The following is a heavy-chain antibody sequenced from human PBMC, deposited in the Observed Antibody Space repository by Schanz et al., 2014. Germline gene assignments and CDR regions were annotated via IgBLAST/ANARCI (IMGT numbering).Heavy chain of an antibody. J-gene: IGHJ3*01. Sequence: CAASGFSFSSYSITWVRQAPGKGLEWVASIKQYGSEKYSAESLQVRFTISRDNAEDSLILEMKSLRDEDKDVYYCDRRSYSRLCPTYVTMDLWGVGTMDAVSP. CDR1: GFSFSSYS. CDR3: DRRSYSRLCPTYVTMDL. V-gene: IGHV3-7*01. CDR2: IKQYGSEK. D-gene: IGHD3-10*01.